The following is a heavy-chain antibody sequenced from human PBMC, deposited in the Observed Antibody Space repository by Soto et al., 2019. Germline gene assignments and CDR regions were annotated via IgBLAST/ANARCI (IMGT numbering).Heavy chain of an antibody. CDR1: GFTFSNFA. V-gene: IGHV3-23*01. CDR2: ISGSGGST. Sequence: EVQLLESGGGLVQPGGSLRLSCAASGFTFSNFAMSWVRQAPGKGLEWVSGISGSGGSTYYADSVKGRFTISRDNSENTLYVQMNSLRAEDTAVYYCAKGMWRPVGGHWFDPWGQGTLVTVSS. J-gene: IGHJ5*02. CDR3: AKGMWRPVGGHWFDP. D-gene: IGHD3-16*01.